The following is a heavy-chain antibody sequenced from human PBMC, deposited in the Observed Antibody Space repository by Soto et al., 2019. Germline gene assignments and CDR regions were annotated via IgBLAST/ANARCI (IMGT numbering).Heavy chain of an antibody. J-gene: IGHJ6*03. CDR3: AKAGGDYIWGRSGYYYYYMDV. Sequence: QVQLVESGGGVVQPGRSLRLSCAASGFTFSSYGMHWVRQAPGKGLEWVAVISYDGSNKYYADSVKGRFTISRDNSKNTLYLQMNSLIAGDTAVYYCAKAGGDYIWGRSGYYYYYMDVWGKGTTVTVSS. CDR1: GFTFSSYG. D-gene: IGHD3-16*01. V-gene: IGHV3-30*18. CDR2: ISYDGSNK.